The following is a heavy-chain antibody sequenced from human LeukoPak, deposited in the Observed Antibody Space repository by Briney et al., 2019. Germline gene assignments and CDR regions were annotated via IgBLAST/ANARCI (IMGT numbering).Heavy chain of an antibody. CDR3: VRDFRSADY. CDR1: GFTFSTYC. J-gene: IGHJ4*02. CDR2: ICPDGTVT. V-gene: IGHV3-74*01. Sequence: GGSLRLSCSASGFTFSTYCMHWVRQAPGKGPMWVSRICPDGTVTNYADSVKARFIISRDNARNTVYLQMNSLRVEDTAVYYCVRDFRSADYWGQGTLVTVSS.